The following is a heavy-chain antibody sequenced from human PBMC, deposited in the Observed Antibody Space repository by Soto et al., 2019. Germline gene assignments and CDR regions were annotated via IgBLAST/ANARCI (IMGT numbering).Heavy chain of an antibody. D-gene: IGHD2-15*01. CDR3: ISHSPEDMIRT. V-gene: IGHV3-73*01. Sequence: VVSLRLSCAASGFTFSGSSVHWVRQASGKGLEWVGRIRNKANSYATAYAASVRGRFTISRDDSKNTAFLQMNSLNTEDTAVYYCISHSPEDMIRTWGQGTLVTVSS. CDR2: IRNKANSYAT. J-gene: IGHJ4*02. CDR1: GFTFSGSS.